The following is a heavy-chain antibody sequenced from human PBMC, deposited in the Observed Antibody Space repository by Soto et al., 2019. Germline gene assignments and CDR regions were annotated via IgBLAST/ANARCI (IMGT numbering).Heavy chain of an antibody. CDR1: GGSITISTYY. Sequence: SETLSLTCTVSGGSITISTYYWGWIRQPPGKGLEWIGSIYYSGSTYYNPSLKGRVTMSVDTSKNQFSLKLSSVTAADTAVYYCARHGQLYNSGWYLNWFDPWGQGTLVTVSS. D-gene: IGHD6-19*01. CDR3: ARHGQLYNSGWYLNWFDP. J-gene: IGHJ5*02. V-gene: IGHV4-39*01. CDR2: IYYSGST.